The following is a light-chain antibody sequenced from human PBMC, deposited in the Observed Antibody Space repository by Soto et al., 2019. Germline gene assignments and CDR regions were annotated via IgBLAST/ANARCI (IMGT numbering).Light chain of an antibody. V-gene: IGLV2-14*01. CDR1: SSDVGAYNY. J-gene: IGLJ1*01. CDR3: SSYTRATTYV. CDR2: DVS. Sequence: LNSPSSVNRADVQALPITKQETSSDVGAYNYASWYQQYPGEAPKVIIYDVSHRPAGVSNRFSGSKSGNTASLTISGLQTQDEADYYCSSYTRATTYVFGTGTKVTVL.